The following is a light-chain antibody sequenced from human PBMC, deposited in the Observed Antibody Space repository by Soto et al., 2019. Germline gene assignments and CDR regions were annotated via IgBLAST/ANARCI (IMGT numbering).Light chain of an antibody. CDR2: GAS. J-gene: IGKJ4*01. Sequence: EIVLTQSPGTLSLSPGERATLSCRASQSVSSSYLAWYQQKPGQAPRLLIYGASSRATGVPDRFSGSGSGTDCTLTISRLEPEDFAVYYCPQYGSSPLTFGGGSKVEIK. V-gene: IGKV3-20*01. CDR1: QSVSSSY. CDR3: PQYGSSPLT.